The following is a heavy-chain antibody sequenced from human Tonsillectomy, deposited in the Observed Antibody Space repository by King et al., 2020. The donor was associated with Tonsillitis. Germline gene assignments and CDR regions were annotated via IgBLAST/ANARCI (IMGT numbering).Heavy chain of an antibody. CDR3: AKYLRTSVPTLGDAFDI. J-gene: IGHJ3*02. CDR2: ITAGGTT. V-gene: IGHV4-4*07. Sequence: VQLVESGPGLVKPSETLSLTCTVSGGSISSYHWSWIRQSAEKGLEWIWRITAGGTTSYYPSLQSRVTMSLDTAKNQFSLMLRSVTAADTAVYYCAKYLRTSVPTLGDAFDIWGQGKLVTVSS. D-gene: IGHD4-17*01. CDR1: GGSISSYH.